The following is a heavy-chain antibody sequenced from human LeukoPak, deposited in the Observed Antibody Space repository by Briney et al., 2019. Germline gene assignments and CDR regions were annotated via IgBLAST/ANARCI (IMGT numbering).Heavy chain of an antibody. CDR1: GGSISSSSYY. CDR2: IYYSGST. Sequence: PSETLSLTCTVSGGSISSSSYYWGWIRQPPGKGLEWIGSIYYSGSTYYNPSLKSRVTISVDTSKNQFSLKLSSVTAADTAVYYCASWACSGDCYFDYWGQGTLVTVSS. J-gene: IGHJ4*02. D-gene: IGHD2-21*02. CDR3: ASWACSGDCYFDY. V-gene: IGHV4-39*01.